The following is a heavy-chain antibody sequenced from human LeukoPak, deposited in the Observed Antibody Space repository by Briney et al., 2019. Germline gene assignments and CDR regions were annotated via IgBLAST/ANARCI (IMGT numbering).Heavy chain of an antibody. D-gene: IGHD6-19*01. CDR2: ITGSGDIT. Sequence: GGSLRLSCAASRFTLSYYAMSWVRQAPGKGLEWVSAITGSGDITYYADSVKGRFTISRDNSKNTLYLQMNSLRAEDTAVYYCAKRLGIAVAGGAFDIWGQGTMVTVSS. CDR3: AKRLGIAVAGGAFDI. J-gene: IGHJ3*02. CDR1: RFTLSYYA. V-gene: IGHV3-23*01.